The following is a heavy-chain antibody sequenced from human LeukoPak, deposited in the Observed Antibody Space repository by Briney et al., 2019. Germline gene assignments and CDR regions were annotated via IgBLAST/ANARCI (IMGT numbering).Heavy chain of an antibody. D-gene: IGHD6-19*01. V-gene: IGHV3-23*03. CDR1: GFTFSSYA. CDR2: LSSGGDT. Sequence: PGGSLRLSCAASGFTFSSYAMSWVRQAPGKGLEWLSLLSSGGDTYYADSVKGQFTISRDNSKNTLYLQMNSLTVGDTAVYYCARETFGSGWAFIDYWGQGTQVTVSS. CDR3: ARETFGSGWAFIDY. J-gene: IGHJ4*02.